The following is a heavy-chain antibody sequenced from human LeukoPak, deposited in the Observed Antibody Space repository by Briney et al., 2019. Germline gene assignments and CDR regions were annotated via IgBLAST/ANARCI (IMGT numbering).Heavy chain of an antibody. J-gene: IGHJ4*02. Sequence: GGSLRLSCAASGFTFSSYSMNWVRQAPGKGLEWVSSISSSSSYIYYADSVKGRFTISRDNAKNSQYLQMNSLRAEDTAVYYCARFLSYYYDSSGSTFDYWGQGTLVTVSS. CDR3: ARFLSYYYDSSGSTFDY. CDR2: ISSSSSYI. D-gene: IGHD3-22*01. CDR1: GFTFSSYS. V-gene: IGHV3-21*01.